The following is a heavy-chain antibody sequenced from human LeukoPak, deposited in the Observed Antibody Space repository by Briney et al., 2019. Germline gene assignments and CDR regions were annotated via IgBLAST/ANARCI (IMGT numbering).Heavy chain of an antibody. CDR3: ARELREHGVFDI. D-gene: IGHD1-26*01. CDR1: GFTFSSYA. Sequence: GGSLRLSCAASGFTFSSYAMSWVRQAPGKGLEWVSEIYSDGRTYYGASVKGRFSISRDKSKNTVYLQMNSLRVEDTAVYYCARELREHGVFDIWGQGTVVTVSS. V-gene: IGHV3-53*01. CDR2: IYSDGRT. J-gene: IGHJ3*02.